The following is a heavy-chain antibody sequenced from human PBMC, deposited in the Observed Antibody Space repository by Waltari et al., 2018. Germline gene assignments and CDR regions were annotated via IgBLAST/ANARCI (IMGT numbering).Heavy chain of an antibody. CDR2: LMADGTTH. Sequence: QVQLVESGGGVVQPGGSLSLSCAASGFTLSSYGMDWVRQAPGKGLEWVAFLMADGTTHYYADSVKGRLTISRDSSKNTLYLQMNSLRPEDTAVYYCARGTDYCFDSWGQGTLVTVSS. V-gene: IGHV3-30*02. CDR3: ARGTDYCFDS. CDR1: GFTLSSYG. D-gene: IGHD3-9*01. J-gene: IGHJ4*02.